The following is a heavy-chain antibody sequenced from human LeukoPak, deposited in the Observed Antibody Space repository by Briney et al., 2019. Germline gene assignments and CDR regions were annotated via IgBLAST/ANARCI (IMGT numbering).Heavy chain of an antibody. J-gene: IGHJ4*02. CDR3: AAEEYSSGWYQDY. V-gene: IGHV1-58*01. CDR1: GFTFTSSA. Sequence: ASVKVSCKASGFTFTSSAVQWVRQARGQRLEWIGWIVVGSGNTNYAQKFQERVTITRDMSTSTAYMELSSLRSEETAVYYCAAEEYSSGWYQDYWGQGTLVTASS. D-gene: IGHD6-19*01. CDR2: IVVGSGNT.